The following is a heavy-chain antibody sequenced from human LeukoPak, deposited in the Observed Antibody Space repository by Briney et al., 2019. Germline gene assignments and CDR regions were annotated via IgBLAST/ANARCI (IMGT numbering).Heavy chain of an antibody. Sequence: SQTLSLTCAISGDSVSSNSAAWNWIRQSPSRGLEWLGRTYYRSKWYNDYAVSVKSRITINPDTSKNQFSLQLNSVTPEDTAVYYCARVSRQPGYCSSTSCYDYYYYYYMGVWGKGATVTVSS. CDR1: GDSVSSNSAA. V-gene: IGHV6-1*01. CDR2: TYYRSKWYN. J-gene: IGHJ6*03. D-gene: IGHD2-2*01. CDR3: ARVSRQPGYCSSTSCYDYYYYYYMGV.